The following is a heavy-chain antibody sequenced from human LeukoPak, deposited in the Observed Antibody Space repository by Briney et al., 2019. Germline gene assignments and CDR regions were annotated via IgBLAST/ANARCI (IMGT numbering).Heavy chain of an antibody. Sequence: GGALRLSCAASGFTFSSYSMNGGRQALGKGLEWGSSITSSSSYIYYADSVKGRFTISRENAKNSLYLQMNSLRAGDTAVYYCVALGDRIYWGQGTLVTVSS. CDR1: GFTFSSYS. J-gene: IGHJ4*02. CDR2: ITSSSSYI. D-gene: IGHD2-21*02. V-gene: IGHV3-21*01. CDR3: VALGDRIY.